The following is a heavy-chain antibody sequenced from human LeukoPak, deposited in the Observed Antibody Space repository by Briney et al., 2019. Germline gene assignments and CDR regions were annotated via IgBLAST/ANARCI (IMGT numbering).Heavy chain of an antibody. CDR3: AGNDYGDYKSSFDY. D-gene: IGHD4-17*01. V-gene: IGHV4-61*02. J-gene: IGHJ4*02. CDR1: GGSISSGSYY. Sequence: SETLSLTCTISGGSISSGSYYWSWIRQPAGKGLEWIGRIYTSGSTNYNPSLKSRVTISVDTSKNHFSLKLSSVTAADTAVYYCAGNDYGDYKSSFDYWGQGTLVTVAS. CDR2: IYTSGST.